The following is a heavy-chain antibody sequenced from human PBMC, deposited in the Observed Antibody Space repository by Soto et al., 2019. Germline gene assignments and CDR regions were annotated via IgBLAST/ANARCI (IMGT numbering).Heavy chain of an antibody. CDR3: AKSTGGTANGLDV. J-gene: IGHJ6*02. V-gene: IGHV3-53*05. CDR1: GFTVSSNY. D-gene: IGHD2-8*02. CDR2: IYSGGST. Sequence: PGGSLRLSCAASGFTVSSNYMSWVRQAPGKGLEWVSVIYSGGSTSYADSVKGRFTISRDNAKNSLYLQMNSLRAEDTALYYCAKSTGGTANGLDVWGQGTTVTVSS.